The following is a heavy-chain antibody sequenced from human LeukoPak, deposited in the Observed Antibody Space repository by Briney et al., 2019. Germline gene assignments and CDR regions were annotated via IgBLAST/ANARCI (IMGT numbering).Heavy chain of an antibody. D-gene: IGHD1-26*01. V-gene: IGHV3-9*01. Sequence: PGGSLRLSCAASGFTFDDYAMHWVRQAPGKGLEWVSGISWNSGSIGYVDSVKGRFTISRDNAKNSLYLQMNSLRAEDTALYYCAKAFYSGSYYSDYWGQGTLVTVSS. CDR2: ISWNSGSI. CDR1: GFTFDDYA. J-gene: IGHJ4*02. CDR3: AKAFYSGSYYSDY.